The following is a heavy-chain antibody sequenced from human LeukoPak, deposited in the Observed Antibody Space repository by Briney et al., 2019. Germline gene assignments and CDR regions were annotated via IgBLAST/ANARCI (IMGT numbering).Heavy chain of an antibody. D-gene: IGHD3-10*02. J-gene: IGHJ3*02. CDR1: GFTFSSYA. CDR3: ANVQKSGDFDI. CDR2: ISYDGSNK. Sequence: GRSLRLSCAASGFTFSSYAMHWVRQAPGKGLEWVAVISYDGSNKYYADSVKGRFTISRDNSKSTLYLQMNSLRAEETAVYYCANVQKSGDFDIWGQGTMVTVSS. V-gene: IGHV3-30-3*01.